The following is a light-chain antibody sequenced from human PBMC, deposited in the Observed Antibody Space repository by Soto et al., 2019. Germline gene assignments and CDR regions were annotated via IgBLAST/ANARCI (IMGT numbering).Light chain of an antibody. J-gene: IGKJ4*01. CDR1: QSVSSY. CDR3: QQRSNWPST. CDR2: DAS. V-gene: IGKV3-11*01. Sequence: EIVLTQSRASLSLSPGERASVSCRASQSVSSYLAWYQQKPGQAPRLLIYDASNRATGIPARFSGSGSGTDLALTISSLEPEDFAVYYCQQRSNWPSTFGGGTKVEIK.